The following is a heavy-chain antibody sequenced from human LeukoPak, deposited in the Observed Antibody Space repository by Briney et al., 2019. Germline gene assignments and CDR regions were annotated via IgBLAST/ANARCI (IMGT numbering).Heavy chain of an antibody. J-gene: IGHJ4*02. CDR1: GGSISGSSYY. Sequence: SETLSLTCTVSGGSISGSSYYWGWIRQPPGKGLEWIGSIYYSGSTYYNPSLKSRVTISVDTSKNQFSVKLSSVTAADTAVYYCARSIRGYSSGWYYFDYWGQGTLITVSS. CDR3: ARSIRGYSSGWYYFDY. D-gene: IGHD6-19*01. V-gene: IGHV4-39*07. CDR2: IYYSGST.